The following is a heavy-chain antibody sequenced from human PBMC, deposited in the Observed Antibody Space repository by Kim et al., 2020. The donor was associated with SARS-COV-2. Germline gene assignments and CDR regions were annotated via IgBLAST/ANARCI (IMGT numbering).Heavy chain of an antibody. Sequence: GGSLRLSCAASGFTFSSYAMSWVRQAPGKGLEWVSAISGSGGSTYYADSVKGRFTISRDNSKNTLYLQMNSLRAEDTAVYYCALLGGPRPNYDILTGYYPWGQGTLVTVSS. D-gene: IGHD3-9*01. CDR3: ALLGGPRPNYDILTGYYP. V-gene: IGHV3-23*01. CDR1: GFTFSSYA. CDR2: ISGSGGST. J-gene: IGHJ4*02.